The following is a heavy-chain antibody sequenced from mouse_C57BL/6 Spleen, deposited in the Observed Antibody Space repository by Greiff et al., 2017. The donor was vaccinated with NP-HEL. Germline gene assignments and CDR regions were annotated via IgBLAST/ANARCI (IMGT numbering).Heavy chain of an antibody. J-gene: IGHJ1*03. CDR3: VRYGSSYWYFDV. CDR1: GYTFTSYW. D-gene: IGHD1-1*01. V-gene: IGHV1-69*01. Sequence: QVQLQQPGAELVMPGASVKLSCKASGYTFTSYWMHWVKQRPGQGLEWIGEIDPSDSYPNYNQKFKGKSTLTVDKSSSTAYMQLSSLTSEDSAVYYCVRYGSSYWYFDVWGTGTTVTVSS. CDR2: IDPSDSYP.